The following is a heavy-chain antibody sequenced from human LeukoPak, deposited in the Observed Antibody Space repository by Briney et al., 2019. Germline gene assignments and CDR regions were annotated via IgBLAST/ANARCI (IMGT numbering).Heavy chain of an antibody. CDR2: IYYSGST. D-gene: IGHD3-10*01. V-gene: IGHV4-39*07. Sequence: SETLSLTCTVSGGSISSSSYYWGWIRQPPGKGLEWIGSIYYSGSTYYNPSLKSRVTISVDASKNQFSLKLSSVTAADTAVYYCAREFVTMVRGARDYFDYWGQGTLVTVSS. CDR1: GGSISSSSYY. CDR3: AREFVTMVRGARDYFDY. J-gene: IGHJ4*02.